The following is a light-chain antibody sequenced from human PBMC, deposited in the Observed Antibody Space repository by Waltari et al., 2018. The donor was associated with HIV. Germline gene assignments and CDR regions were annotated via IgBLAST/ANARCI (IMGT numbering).Light chain of an antibody. J-gene: IGLJ3*02. CDR2: EVH. Sequence: QSALLQPASVSGSPGQSITISCTGTSGDAGSYTLLSWYQQHPGKAPKLLISEVHKRPSGVSSRFSGSKSGTTASLTISGLQAEDEADYYCCSYVGRVFGGGTKLTVL. V-gene: IGLV2-23*02. CDR3: CSYVGRV. CDR1: SGDAGSYTL.